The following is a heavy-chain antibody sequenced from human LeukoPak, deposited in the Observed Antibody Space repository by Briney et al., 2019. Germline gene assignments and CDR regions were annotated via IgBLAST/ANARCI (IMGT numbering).Heavy chain of an antibody. V-gene: IGHV4-4*07. CDR1: GDSISSDY. J-gene: IGHJ4*02. D-gene: IGHD3-22*01. CDR3: ASTSPKYYYESSGYSSLFDN. Sequence: SETLSLTCAVSGDSISSDYWSWIRQPPGKGLEWIGRIYTSGSTNYNPSLKSRLTISVDKSKNQFSLKLTSVTAADTALYYCASTSPKYYYESSGYSSLFDNWGQGTLVTVSS. CDR2: IYTSGST.